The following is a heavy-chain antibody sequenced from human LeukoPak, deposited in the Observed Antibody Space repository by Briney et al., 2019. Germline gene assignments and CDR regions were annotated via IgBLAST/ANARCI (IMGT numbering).Heavy chain of an antibody. CDR1: GGSISSSSYY. J-gene: IGHJ4*02. CDR3: ARQGGAPFFEWLVDD. Sequence: SETLSLTCTVSGGSISSSSYYWGWIRQPPGKGLEWIGSIYYSGSTYYNPSLKSRVTISVDTSKNQFSLKLSSVPAPDTAVYYCARQGGAPFFEWLVDDWGQGTLVTVSS. D-gene: IGHD3-3*02. V-gene: IGHV4-39*01. CDR2: IYYSGST.